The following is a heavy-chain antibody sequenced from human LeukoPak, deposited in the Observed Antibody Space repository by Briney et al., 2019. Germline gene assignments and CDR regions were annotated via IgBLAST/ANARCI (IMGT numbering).Heavy chain of an antibody. CDR3: ARDSWVVVTARNWFDP. CDR1: GGTFSSYA. J-gene: IGHJ5*02. V-gene: IGHV1-69*13. Sequence: ASVKVSCKASGGTFSSYAISWVRQAPGQGLEWMGGIIPIFGTANYAQKFQGRVTITADESTSTAYMELSSLRSEDTAVYYCARDSWVVVTARNWFDPWGQGTLVTVSS. CDR2: IIPIFGTA. D-gene: IGHD2-21*02.